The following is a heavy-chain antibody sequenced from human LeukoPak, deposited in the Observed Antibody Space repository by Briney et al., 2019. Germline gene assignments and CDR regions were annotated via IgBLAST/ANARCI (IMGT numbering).Heavy chain of an antibody. CDR2: IYYSGST. V-gene: IGHV4-39*07. CDR3: ARDQVTTVILDY. D-gene: IGHD4-11*01. Sequence: SSENLSLTCTVSGGSISSSSYYWGWIRQPPAKGLEWIGCIYYSGSTYYNPSLKSRVTISVDTSKNQLSLKLSSVTAADTAVYYCARDQVTTVILDYWGQGTLVTVSS. J-gene: IGHJ4*02. CDR1: GGSISSSSYY.